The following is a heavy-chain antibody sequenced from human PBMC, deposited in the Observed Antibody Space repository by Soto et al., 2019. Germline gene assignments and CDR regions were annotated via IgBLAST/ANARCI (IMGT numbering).Heavy chain of an antibody. V-gene: IGHV4-59*02. CDR2: IYYSGST. Sequence: SGTLALTCTAAGGSVSSYYCSWIRQPPGKGLEWIGYIYYSGSTNYTPSLKSRVTISVDTSKNQFSLKLSSVTAADTAVYYCARVIPIGYYSYWGQGTLVTV. D-gene: IGHD3-22*01. J-gene: IGHJ4*02. CDR3: ARVIPIGYYSY. CDR1: GGSVSSYY.